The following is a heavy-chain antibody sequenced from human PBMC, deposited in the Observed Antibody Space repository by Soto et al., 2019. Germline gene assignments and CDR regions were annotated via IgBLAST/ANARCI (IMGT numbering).Heavy chain of an antibody. J-gene: IGHJ4*02. D-gene: IGHD2-8*01. CDR3: ARESTVVLRSFFDY. CDR1: GFTFTTYG. V-gene: IGHV3-30*03. Sequence: LRLSCAASGFTFTTYGMNWVRQAPGKGLEWVAVISYDGSNKLYADSVRGRFAISRDNSKNTLYLQMDSLRPEDTAVYYCARESTVVLRSFFDYWGQGSLVTVSS. CDR2: ISYDGSNK.